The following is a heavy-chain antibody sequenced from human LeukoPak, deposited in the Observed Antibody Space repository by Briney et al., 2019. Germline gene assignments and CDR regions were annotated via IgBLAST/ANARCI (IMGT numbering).Heavy chain of an antibody. D-gene: IGHD3-22*01. V-gene: IGHV3-30*18. CDR1: GFTFSSYG. CDR3: AKSDEYYDSSGYSQWYYYYYGMDV. CDR2: ISYDGSNK. J-gene: IGHJ6*02. Sequence: PGGSLRLSCAASGFTFSSYGMHWVRQAPGKGLEWVAVISYDGSNKYYADSVKGRFTISRDNSKNTLYLQMNSLRAEDTAVYYCAKSDEYYDSSGYSQWYYYYYGMDVWGQGTTVTVSS.